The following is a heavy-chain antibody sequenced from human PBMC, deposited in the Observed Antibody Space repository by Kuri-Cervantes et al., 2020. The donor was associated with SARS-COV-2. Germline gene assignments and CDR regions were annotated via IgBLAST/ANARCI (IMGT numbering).Heavy chain of an antibody. CDR3: AGGLRVGAPDY. CDR1: GDSISSGYY. CDR2: IYHSGST. D-gene: IGHD1-26*01. J-gene: IGHJ4*02. V-gene: IGHV4-38-2*02. Sequence: GSLRLSCTVSGDSISSGYYWGWIRQPPGKGLEWIGSIYHSGSTYSNPSLKSRVTISVDTSKNQFSLKLSSVTAADTAVYYCAGGLRVGAPDYWGQGTLVTVSS.